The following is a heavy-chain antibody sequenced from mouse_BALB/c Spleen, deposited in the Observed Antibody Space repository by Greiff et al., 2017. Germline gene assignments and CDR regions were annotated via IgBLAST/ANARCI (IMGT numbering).Heavy chain of an antibody. J-gene: IGHJ2*01. Sequence: VQLQQSGPELVKPGASVKISCKTSGYTFTEYTMHWVKQSHGKSLVWIGGINPNNGGTSYNQKFKGKATLTVDKSSSTAYMELRSLTSEDSAVYYCARGYYGRVDYWGQGTTLTVSS. D-gene: IGHD1-1*01. CDR1: GYTFTEYT. CDR2: INPNNGGT. CDR3: ARGYYGRVDY. V-gene: IGHV1-18*01.